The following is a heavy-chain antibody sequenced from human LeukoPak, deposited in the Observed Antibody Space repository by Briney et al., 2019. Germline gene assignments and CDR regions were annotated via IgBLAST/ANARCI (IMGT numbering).Heavy chain of an antibody. V-gene: IGHV4-34*01. CDR2: INHSGST. CDR3: ARGQGYGYSGYDFDY. Sequence: KPSETLSLTCAVYGGSFSGYYWSWIRQPPGKGLEWIGEINHSGSTNYNPSLKSRVTISVDTSKNQFSMKLSSVTAADTAVYYCARGQGYGYSGYDFDYWGQGTMVIVSS. D-gene: IGHD5-12*01. CDR1: GGSFSGYY. J-gene: IGHJ4*02.